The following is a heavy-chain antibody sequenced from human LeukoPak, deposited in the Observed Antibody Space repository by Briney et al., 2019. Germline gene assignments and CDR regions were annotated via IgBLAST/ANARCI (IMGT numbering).Heavy chain of an antibody. CDR2: IRYDASNE. CDR1: GFIFSSYG. V-gene: IGHV3-30*02. J-gene: IGHJ4*02. CDR3: ARDRQTSCSSTTCSFDHFDY. Sequence: GGSLRLSCAASGFIFSSYGMHWVRQAPGKGLEWVAFIRYDASNEYYTDSVKGRFTISRDNSENTLYLQMNSLRAEDTAVYYCARDRQTSCSSTTCSFDHFDYWGQGTLVTVSS. D-gene: IGHD2-2*01.